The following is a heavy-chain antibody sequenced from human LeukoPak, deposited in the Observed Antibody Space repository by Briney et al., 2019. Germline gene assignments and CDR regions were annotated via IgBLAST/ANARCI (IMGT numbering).Heavy chain of an antibody. CDR2: ISSSGSTI. Sequence: GGSLRLSCAASGFTFSSYEMNWVRQAPGKGLEWVSYISSSGSTIYYADSVKGRFTISRDNAKNSLYLQMNSLRAEDTAVYYCARGIDYYDSSGYHQGFDYWGQGTLVTVSS. D-gene: IGHD3-22*01. J-gene: IGHJ4*02. CDR1: GFTFSSYE. CDR3: ARGIDYYDSSGYHQGFDY. V-gene: IGHV3-48*03.